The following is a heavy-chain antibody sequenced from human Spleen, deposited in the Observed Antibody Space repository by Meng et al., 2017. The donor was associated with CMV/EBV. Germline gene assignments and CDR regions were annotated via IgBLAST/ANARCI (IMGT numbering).Heavy chain of an antibody. CDR3: AKSSSRIVATNNYFDY. D-gene: IGHD1-26*01. V-gene: IGHV3-33*06. J-gene: IGHJ4*02. CDR2: IWYDGSNL. Sequence: GESLKISCAASGFTFTSYAMHWVRQAPGEGLEWVAVIWYDGSNLYYTDSVKGRFTISRDNSKNTLDLQMTSLRAEDTAVYYCAKSSSRIVATNNYFDYWGQGTLVTVPS. CDR1: GFTFTSYA.